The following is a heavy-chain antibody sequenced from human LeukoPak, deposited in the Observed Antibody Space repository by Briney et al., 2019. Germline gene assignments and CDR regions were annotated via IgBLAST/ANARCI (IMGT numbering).Heavy chain of an antibody. D-gene: IGHD3-22*01. J-gene: IGHJ4*02. CDR1: GFTFRTYA. Sequence: GGSLRLSCAASGFTFRTYAMNWVRQAPGKGLEWVSVITGDGKIIYYADSVKGRFSISRDNSRNTLYLQMNSLRAEDTATYYCARRYYYDSHRYLDYWGQGTLVTVSS. CDR2: ITGDGKII. V-gene: IGHV3-23*01. CDR3: ARRYYYDSHRYLDY.